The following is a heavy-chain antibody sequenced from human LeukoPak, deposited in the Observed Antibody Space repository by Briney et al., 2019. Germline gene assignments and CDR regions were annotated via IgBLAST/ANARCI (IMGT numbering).Heavy chain of an antibody. CDR3: VRDRDRDPYYFDY. J-gene: IGHJ4*02. V-gene: IGHV3-53*01. CDR1: GFTFDSYY. CDR2: IYSNGNT. Sequence: GGSLRLSCAASGFTFDSYYMSWVRQAPGKGLEWVSVIYSNGNTYYADSVKGRFTISRDNSKNTLYLQMNSLRLEDTAVYYCVRDRDRDPYYFDYWGQGTLVTVSS.